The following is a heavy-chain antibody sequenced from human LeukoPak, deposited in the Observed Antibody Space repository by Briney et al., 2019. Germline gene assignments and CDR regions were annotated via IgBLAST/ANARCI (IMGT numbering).Heavy chain of an antibody. J-gene: IGHJ3*02. CDR1: GFTFSTFA. D-gene: IGHD3-10*01. CDR3: AKSYYGSGSVRAFDI. Sequence: GGSLRLSCAASGFTFSTFAMNWVRQAPGKGLEWVSGITGSGGSSYYADSVKGRFTISRDNSKNTVYLQMNSLRAEDTAVYYCAKSYYGSGSVRAFDIWGQGTMVTVSS. CDR2: ITGSGGSS. V-gene: IGHV3-23*01.